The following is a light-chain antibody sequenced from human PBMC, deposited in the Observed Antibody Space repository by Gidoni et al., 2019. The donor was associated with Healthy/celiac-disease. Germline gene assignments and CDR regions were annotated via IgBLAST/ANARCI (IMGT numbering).Light chain of an antibody. J-gene: IGKJ4*01. CDR1: QSISSY. V-gene: IGKV1-39*01. CDR2: AAS. Sequence: DIQMTQSPSSLSASVGDRVTITCRASQSISSYLNWYQQKPVKAPKLLIYAASSLQSGVPSRFSGSGSGTDFTLTISSLQPEDFATYYCQQSYSTPLTFGGGTKVEI. CDR3: QQSYSTPLT.